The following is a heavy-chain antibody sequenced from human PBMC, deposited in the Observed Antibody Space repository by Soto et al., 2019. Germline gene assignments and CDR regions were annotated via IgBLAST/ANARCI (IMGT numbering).Heavy chain of an antibody. CDR3: AVLRSQDGMDV. CDR2: IIPIFGTA. CDR1: GGTFSSYA. V-gene: IGHV1-69*13. Sequence: ASVTVSCKASGGTFSSYAISWVRQAPGQGLEWMGGIIPIFGTANYAQKFQGRVTITADESTSTAYMELSSLRSEDTAVYYCAVLRSQDGMDVWGQGTTVTVSS. J-gene: IGHJ6*02. D-gene: IGHD4-17*01.